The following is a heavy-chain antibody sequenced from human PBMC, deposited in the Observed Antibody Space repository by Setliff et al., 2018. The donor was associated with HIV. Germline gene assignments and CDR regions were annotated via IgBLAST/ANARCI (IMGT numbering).Heavy chain of an antibody. Sequence: SETLSLTCSVSGGSISSSTYYWGWIRQPPGKGLEWIGDIFYTGNTYYNPSLKSRVAISVDTSENQFSLKLSSVTAADTTVYYCARHSGLGGYYSPFDYWGPGTLVTVSS. V-gene: IGHV4-39*01. CDR1: GGSISSSTYY. CDR2: IFYTGNT. J-gene: IGHJ4*02. D-gene: IGHD3-22*01. CDR3: ARHSGLGGYYSPFDY.